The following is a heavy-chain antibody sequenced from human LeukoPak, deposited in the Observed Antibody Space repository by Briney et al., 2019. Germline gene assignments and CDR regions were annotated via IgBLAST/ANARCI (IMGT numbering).Heavy chain of an antibody. J-gene: IGHJ3*02. Sequence: GGSLRLSCAASGFTFSSYSMNWVRQAPGKGLEWVSSISSSSSYLYYADSVKGRFTISRDNAKNSLYLQMNSLRAEDTAVYYCARPRFYFYDSSGYWILDAFDIWGQGTMVTVSS. CDR1: GFTFSSYS. D-gene: IGHD3-22*01. V-gene: IGHV3-21*01. CDR2: ISSSSSYL. CDR3: ARPRFYFYDSSGYWILDAFDI.